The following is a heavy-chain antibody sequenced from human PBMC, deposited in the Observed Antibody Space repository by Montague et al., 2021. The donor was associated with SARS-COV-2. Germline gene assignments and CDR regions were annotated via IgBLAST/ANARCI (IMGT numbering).Heavy chain of an antibody. CDR3: ARGAFSNGLDK. V-gene: IGHV3-74*01. CDR2: VNPDGTRT. D-gene: IGHD6-19*01. J-gene: IGHJ4*02. CDR1: GFTFRNYW. Sequence: SLRLSCAASGFTFRNYWMEWVRQVPGKGLVWVSNVNPDGTRTNYADSAKGRVTISRDNAKNTLYLQIDSLTADDTAVYYCARGAFSNGLDKWGQGTLVTVSS.